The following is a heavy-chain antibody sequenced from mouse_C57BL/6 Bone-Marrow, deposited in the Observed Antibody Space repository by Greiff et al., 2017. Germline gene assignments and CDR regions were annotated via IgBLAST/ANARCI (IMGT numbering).Heavy chain of an antibody. Sequence: VQLQQSGPELARPWASVKISCQAFYTFSRRVHFAIRDTNYWMQWVKQRPGQGLEWIGAIYPGNGDTSYNQKFKGKATLTADKSSSKAYMQLSSLTSEDSAFYYCAAFYYGTLYAMDYWGQGTSVTVSS. D-gene: IGHD1-1*01. CDR2: GQGLEWIG. V-gene: IGHV1-87*01. CDR3: SEDSAFYYCAAFYYGTLYAMDY. J-gene: IGHJ4*01. CDR1: YTFSRRVH.